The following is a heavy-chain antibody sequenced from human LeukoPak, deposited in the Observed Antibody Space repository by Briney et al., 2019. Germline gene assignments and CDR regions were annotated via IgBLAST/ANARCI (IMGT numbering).Heavy chain of an antibody. V-gene: IGHV4-30-4*01. CDR3: ASDSRIAAGWFDP. CDR1: GGSISSGDYY. J-gene: IGHJ5*02. D-gene: IGHD6-13*01. Sequence: PSETLSLTCTVSGGSISSGDYYWSWIRQPPGKGLEWIGYIYYSGSTYYNPSLKSRVTISVDTSKNQFSLKLSSVTAADTAVYYCASDSRIAAGWFDPWGQGTLVTVSS. CDR2: IYYSGST.